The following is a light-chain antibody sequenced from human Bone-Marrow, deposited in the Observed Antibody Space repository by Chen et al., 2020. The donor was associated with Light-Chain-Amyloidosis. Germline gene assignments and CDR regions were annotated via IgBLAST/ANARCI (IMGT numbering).Light chain of an antibody. CDR1: DLTKKY. CDR3: QSADSSGTYEVI. Sequence: SYELTQPPSVSVSPGQTARHTSSGDDLTKKYAYWSQQKPGQAPVLVIHRDTERPSGISERFSGSSSGTTATLTISGVQAEDEADYHCQSADSSGTYEVIFGGGTKLTVL. J-gene: IGLJ2*01. V-gene: IGLV3-25*03. CDR2: RDT.